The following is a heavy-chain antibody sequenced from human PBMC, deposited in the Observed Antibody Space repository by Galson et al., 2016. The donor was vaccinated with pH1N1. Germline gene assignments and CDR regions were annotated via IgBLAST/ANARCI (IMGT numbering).Heavy chain of an antibody. J-gene: IGHJ6*03. D-gene: IGHD5-12*01. Sequence: TLSLTCTVSGGSIRSDSYYWSWVRQPAGKGLEWIGRIYNSGSTNYNPSLKRRLTISVDTSTSQFSLTLSSVTAEDPAVFYCARLSGTSEFGYDMEVWGKGTTVTVSS. CDR2: IYNSGST. CDR3: ARLSGTSEFGYDMEV. CDR1: GGSIRSDSYY. V-gene: IGHV4-61*02.